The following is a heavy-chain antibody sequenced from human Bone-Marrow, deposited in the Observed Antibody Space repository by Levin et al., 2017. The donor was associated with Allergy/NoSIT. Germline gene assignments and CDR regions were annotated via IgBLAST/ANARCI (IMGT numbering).Heavy chain of an antibody. Sequence: SETLSLTCAVSGGSMTIGGYAWSWIRQPPGTGLEWIGYIYYRGSTYYNPSLHSRVAMSVDTSQNQFSLPVYSGTAADTAVYYCARGLTTRLNYFDPWGQGTLVTVSS. V-gene: IGHV4-30-2*01. CDR2: IYYRGST. CDR3: ARGLTTRLNYFDP. J-gene: IGHJ5*02. CDR1: GGSMTIGGYA. D-gene: IGHD4-11*01.